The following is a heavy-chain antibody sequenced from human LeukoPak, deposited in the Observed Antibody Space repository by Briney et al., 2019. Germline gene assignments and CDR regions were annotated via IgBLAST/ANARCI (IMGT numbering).Heavy chain of an antibody. CDR3: ARERPTIAARSSNWFDP. V-gene: IGHV1-46*01. D-gene: IGHD6-6*01. CDR2: INPSGGST. CDR1: GYTFTSYY. Sequence: GASVKVSCKASGYTFTSYYMHWVRQAPGQGLEWMGIINPSGGSTSYAQKFQGRVTMTRDTSTSTVYMELSSLRSEDTAVYYCARERPTIAARSSNWFDPWGQGTLVTASS. J-gene: IGHJ5*02.